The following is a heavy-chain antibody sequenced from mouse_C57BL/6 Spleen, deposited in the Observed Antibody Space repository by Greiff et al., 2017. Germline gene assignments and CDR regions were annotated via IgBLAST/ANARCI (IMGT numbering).Heavy chain of an antibody. CDR3: ARNYDYDGNAMDY. CDR2: IDPSDSET. CDR1: GYTFTSYW. J-gene: IGHJ4*01. V-gene: IGHV1-52*01. D-gene: IGHD2-4*01. Sequence: VQLQQPGAELVRPGSSVKLSCKASGYTFTSYWMHWVKQRPIQGLEWIGNIDPSDSETHYNQKFKDKATLTVDKSSSTAYMQLSSLTSEDSAVYYCARNYDYDGNAMDYWGQGTSVTVSS.